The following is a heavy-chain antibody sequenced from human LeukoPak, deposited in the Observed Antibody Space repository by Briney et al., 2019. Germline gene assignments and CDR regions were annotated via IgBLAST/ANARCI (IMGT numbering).Heavy chain of an antibody. CDR3: SRALSVEFDP. Sequence: GGSLRLSCTASGFTFGDYVMSWFRQAPGKGLEWVGFIRSKAYGATTEYAASVKGRFTISRDEPKSIADLQLKSLKTEDTAVYYCSRALSVEFDPWGQGTLVTVSS. J-gene: IGHJ5*02. D-gene: IGHD2-15*01. V-gene: IGHV3-49*03. CDR2: IRSKAYGATT. CDR1: GFTFGDYV.